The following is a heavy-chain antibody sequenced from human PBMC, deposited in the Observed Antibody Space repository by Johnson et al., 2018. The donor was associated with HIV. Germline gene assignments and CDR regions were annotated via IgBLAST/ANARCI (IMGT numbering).Heavy chain of an antibody. J-gene: IGHJ3*02. V-gene: IGHV3-33*08. Sequence: QVQLVESGGSVVRPGGSLRLSCAASGFTFSSYGMHWVRQAPGKGLEWVAVIWYDGSNKYYADSVRGRFTISRDKSKNTLYLQMNSLRAEDTAVYYCARNYYDSSDAFDIWGQGTMVTVSS. D-gene: IGHD3-22*01. CDR2: IWYDGSNK. CDR1: GFTFSSYG. CDR3: ARNYYDSSDAFDI.